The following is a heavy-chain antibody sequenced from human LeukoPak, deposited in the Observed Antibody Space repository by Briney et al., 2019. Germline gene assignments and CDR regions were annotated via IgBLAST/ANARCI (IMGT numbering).Heavy chain of an antibody. CDR2: ISAYNGDT. CDR3: ARDRAGNDY. V-gene: IGHV1-18*01. J-gene: IGHJ4*02. Sequence: ASVKVSCKASGGTFSSYAISWVRQAPGQGLEWMGWISAYNGDTNYGKKFQGRVTMTTDTSTSTAYMELRSLRSDDTAVYYCARDRAGNDYWGQGTLVTVSS. D-gene: IGHD1-1*01. CDR1: GGTFSSYA.